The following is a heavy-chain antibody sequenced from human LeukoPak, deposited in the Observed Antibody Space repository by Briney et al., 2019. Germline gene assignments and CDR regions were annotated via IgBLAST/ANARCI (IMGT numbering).Heavy chain of an antibody. J-gene: IGHJ5*02. Sequence: GASVKVSCKASGYTFTSYYMHWVRQAPGQGLEWMGIINPSGGSTSYAQKLQGRVTMTTDTSTSTAYMELRSLRSDDTAVYYCARGPVYIVFSADEYNWFDPWGQGTLVTVSS. CDR2: INPSGGST. D-gene: IGHD5/OR15-5a*01. CDR1: GYTFTSYY. CDR3: ARGPVYIVFSADEYNWFDP. V-gene: IGHV1-46*01.